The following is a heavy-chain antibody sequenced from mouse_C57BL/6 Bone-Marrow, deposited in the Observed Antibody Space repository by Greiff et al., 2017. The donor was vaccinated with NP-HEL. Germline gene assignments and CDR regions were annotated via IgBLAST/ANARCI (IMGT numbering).Heavy chain of an antibody. CDR2: IYIGNGYT. CDR1: GYTFTSYG. Sequence: VQLQQSGAELVRPGSSVKMSCKTSGYTFTSYGINWVKQRPGQGLEWIGYIYIGNGYTEYNEKFKGKATLTSDTSSSTAYMQLSSLTSEDSAIYFGARGDYYYGSSPPWFAYWGQGTLVTVSA. J-gene: IGHJ3*01. V-gene: IGHV1-58*01. D-gene: IGHD1-1*01. CDR3: ARGDYYYGSSPPWFAY.